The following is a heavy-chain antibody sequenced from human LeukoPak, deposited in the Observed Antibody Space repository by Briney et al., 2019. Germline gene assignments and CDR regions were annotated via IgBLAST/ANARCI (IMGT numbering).Heavy chain of an antibody. J-gene: IGHJ4*02. CDR2: IYSGGSI. V-gene: IGHV3-66*04. Sequence: GGSLRLSCAASGFTVSSNYMSWVRQAPGKGLEWVSIIYSGGSIYYADSVKGRFTISRDNFKNTLYLHMNSLRGDDTALYYCATRAGISWFDYWGQGTLVTVSS. CDR3: ATRAGISWFDY. D-gene: IGHD6-13*01. CDR1: GFTVSSNY.